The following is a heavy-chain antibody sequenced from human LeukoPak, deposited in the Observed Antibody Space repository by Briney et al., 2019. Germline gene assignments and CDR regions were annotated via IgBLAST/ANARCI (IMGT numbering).Heavy chain of an antibody. D-gene: IGHD2-15*01. CDR1: GGTFSSYA. V-gene: IGHV1-24*01. Sequence: ASVKVSCKASGGTFSSYAISWVRQAPGKGLEWMGGFDPEDGETIYAQKFQGRVTMTEDTSTDTAYMELSSLRSEDTAVYYCATDGGYCSGGSCYGWGQGTLVTVSS. J-gene: IGHJ4*02. CDR2: FDPEDGET. CDR3: ATDGGYCSGGSCYG.